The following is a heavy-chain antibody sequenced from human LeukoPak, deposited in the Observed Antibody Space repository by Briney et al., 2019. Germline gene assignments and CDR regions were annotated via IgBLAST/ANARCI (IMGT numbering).Heavy chain of an antibody. J-gene: IGHJ4*02. V-gene: IGHV1-24*01. Sequence: ASVKVSCKVSGYTLTELSMHWVRQAPGKGLEWMGGFDPEDGETIYAQKFQGRVTMTRDTSTSTVYMELSSLRSEDTAVYYCARDKRAYDYVWGSYRYFDYWGQGTLVTVSS. D-gene: IGHD3-16*02. CDR3: ARDKRAYDYVWGSYRYFDY. CDR2: FDPEDGET. CDR1: GYTLTELS.